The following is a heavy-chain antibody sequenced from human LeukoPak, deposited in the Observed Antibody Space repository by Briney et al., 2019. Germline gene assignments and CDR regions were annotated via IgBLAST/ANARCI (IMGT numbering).Heavy chain of an antibody. CDR3: AKDHDWFDP. V-gene: IGHV3-30*18. J-gene: IGHJ5*02. Sequence: GRSLRLSCAASGFTFSSYGMHWVRQAPGKGLEWVAVISYDGSNKYYADSVKGRFTISRDNSKNTLYLQMNSLRAEDTAVYYCAKDHDWFDPWGQGTLVTVSS. CDR1: GFTFSSYG. CDR2: ISYDGSNK.